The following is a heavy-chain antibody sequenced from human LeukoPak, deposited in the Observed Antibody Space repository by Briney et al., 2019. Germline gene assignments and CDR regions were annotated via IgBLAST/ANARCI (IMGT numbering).Heavy chain of an antibody. J-gene: IGHJ4*02. CDR1: GFTFSNYA. V-gene: IGHV3-23*01. Sequence: GGSLRLSCAASGFTFSNYAMNWVRQAPGKGLEWVSAISGSGDTTYYADSVKGRFTITRDKSKNTLYLQMNSLRAEDTAVYYCAKDVLIGFYDYVWGSLEYWGQGTLVTVSS. CDR3: AKDVLIGFYDYVWGSLEY. CDR2: ISGSGDTT. D-gene: IGHD3-16*01.